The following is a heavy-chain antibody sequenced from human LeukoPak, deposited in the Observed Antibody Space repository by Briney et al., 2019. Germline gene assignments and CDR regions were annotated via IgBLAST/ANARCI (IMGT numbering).Heavy chain of an antibody. Sequence: PSQTLSLTCTVSGGSISSGGYYWSWIRQPPGKGLEWIGYIYHSGSTYYNPSLKSRVTISVDKSKNQFSLKLSSVTAADTAVYYCARTLDYYDSSGYSKFDYWGQGTLVTVSS. CDR2: IYHSGST. CDR3: ARTLDYYDSSGYSKFDY. D-gene: IGHD3-22*01. V-gene: IGHV4-30-2*01. J-gene: IGHJ4*02. CDR1: GGSISSGGYY.